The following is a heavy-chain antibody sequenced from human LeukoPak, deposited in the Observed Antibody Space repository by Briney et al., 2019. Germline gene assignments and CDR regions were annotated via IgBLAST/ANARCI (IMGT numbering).Heavy chain of an antibody. V-gene: IGHV3-23*01. J-gene: IGHJ4*02. Sequence: PGGSLRLSCAASGFTFSDHYMDWVRQAPGKGLEWVSAISGSGGSTYYADSVKGRFTISRDNSKNTLYLQMNSLRAEDTAVYYCAKEGGLLWFGESADYWGQGTLVTVSS. CDR2: ISGSGGST. CDR3: AKEGGLLWFGESADY. CDR1: GFTFSDHY. D-gene: IGHD3-10*01.